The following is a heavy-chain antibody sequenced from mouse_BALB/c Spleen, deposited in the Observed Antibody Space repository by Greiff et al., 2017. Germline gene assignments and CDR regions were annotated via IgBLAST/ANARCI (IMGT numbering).Heavy chain of an antibody. CDR3: ARGIYKSYAMDY. D-gene: IGHD1-3*01. V-gene: IGHV1-18*01. CDR2: INPNNGGT. Sequence: SGPELVKPGASVKIPCKASGYTFTDYNMDWVKQSHGKSLEWIGDINPNNGGTIYNQKFKGKATLTVDKSSSTAYMELRSLTSEDTAVYYCARGIYKSYAMDYWGQGTSVTVSS. CDR1: GYTFTDYN. J-gene: IGHJ4*01.